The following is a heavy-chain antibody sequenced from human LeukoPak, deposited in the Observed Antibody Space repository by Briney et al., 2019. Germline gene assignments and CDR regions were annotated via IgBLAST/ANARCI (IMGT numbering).Heavy chain of an antibody. CDR2: INHSGST. Sequence: PSETLSLTCAVYGGSFSGYYWSWIRQPPGKGLEWIGEINHSGSTNYNPSLKSRVTISVDTSKNQFSLKLSSVTAADTAVYYCARLMLYYMDVWGKGTTVTVSS. CDR1: GGSFSGYY. D-gene: IGHD2-8*01. CDR3: ARLMLYYMDV. J-gene: IGHJ6*03. V-gene: IGHV4-34*01.